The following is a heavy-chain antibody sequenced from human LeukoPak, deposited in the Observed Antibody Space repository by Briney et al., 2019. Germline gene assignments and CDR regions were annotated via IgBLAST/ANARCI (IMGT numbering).Heavy chain of an antibody. CDR2: ISGSGGST. Sequence: PGGSLRLSCAASRFTFNNYAMSWVRQAPGNGLEWVSTISGSGGSTYYADSVKGRFTISRDNSKNTLYLQMNSLRAEDTAIFYCAKVVYGRDHDAFDIWGQGTIVTVSS. V-gene: IGHV3-23*01. CDR1: RFTFNNYA. J-gene: IGHJ3*02. CDR3: AKVVYGRDHDAFDI. D-gene: IGHD5/OR15-5a*01.